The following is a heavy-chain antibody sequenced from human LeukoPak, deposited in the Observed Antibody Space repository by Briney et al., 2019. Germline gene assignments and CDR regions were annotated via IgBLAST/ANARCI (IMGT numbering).Heavy chain of an antibody. V-gene: IGHV1-69*06. CDR3: ARIRKSGYSYGYVDY. Sequence: SVKVSCKASGVTFSSYGIIWVRQAPGQGLEWMGGIIPIFPTANYAQKFQGRVTITADKSTSTAYMELSSLKSEDTAVYYCARIRKSGYSYGYVDYWGQGTLVTVSS. D-gene: IGHD5-18*01. CDR1: GVTFSSYG. CDR2: IIPIFPTA. J-gene: IGHJ4*02.